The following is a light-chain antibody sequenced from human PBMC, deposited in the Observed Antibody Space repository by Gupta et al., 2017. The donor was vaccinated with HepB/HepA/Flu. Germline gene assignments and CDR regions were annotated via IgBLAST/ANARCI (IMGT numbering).Light chain of an antibody. CDR2: AAS. J-gene: IGKJ1*01. Sequence: DIQMTQSPSSLSASIGDRVTITCRASQSISTYLNWYQQKPGKAPKLLIYAASSLQSGVPSRFSGSGSGTDFTLSISSLQPEDFATYYCQQGHSYPWTFGQGTKVVIK. CDR3: QQGHSYPWT. V-gene: IGKV1-39*01. CDR1: QSISTY.